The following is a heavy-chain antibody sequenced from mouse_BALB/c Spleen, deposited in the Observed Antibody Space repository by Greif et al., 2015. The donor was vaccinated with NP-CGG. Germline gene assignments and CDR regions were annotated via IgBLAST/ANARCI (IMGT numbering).Heavy chain of an antibody. V-gene: IGHV14-3*02. CDR3: ANAYYKSLGFAY. CDR1: GFNIKDTY. J-gene: IGHJ3*01. D-gene: IGHD2-12*01. Sequence: VHVKQSGAELVKPGASVKLSCTPSGFNIKDTYMHWVKQRPEQGLEWIGRIDPANANPKYDPKFQGKATITPDASSNTAYLQLSSLTSEDTAVYYRANAYYKSLGFAYWGQGTLVTVSA. CDR2: IDPANANP.